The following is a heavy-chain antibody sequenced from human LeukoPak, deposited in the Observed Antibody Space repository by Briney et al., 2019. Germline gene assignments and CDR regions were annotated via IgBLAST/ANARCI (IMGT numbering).Heavy chain of an antibody. CDR1: GFTFSTYI. Sequence: GGSLRLSCAASGFTFSTYIMHWIRQAPGKGLEWVAVISYDGSNKDYADSVKGRFTISRDNSKNTLYLQMNSLRAEDTAVYYCARDPRSIVVTAPVDFWGQGALVTVSS. CDR3: ARDPRSIVVTAPVDF. J-gene: IGHJ4*02. CDR2: ISYDGSNK. V-gene: IGHV3-30-3*01. D-gene: IGHD2-21*02.